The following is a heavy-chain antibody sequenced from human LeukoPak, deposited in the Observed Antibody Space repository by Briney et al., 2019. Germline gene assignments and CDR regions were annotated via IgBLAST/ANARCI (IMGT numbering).Heavy chain of an antibody. CDR2: MKEDGSVK. CDR3: ARDLGASQHLSWFGP. V-gene: IGHV3-7*05. D-gene: IGHD1-26*01. J-gene: IGHJ5*02. Sequence: GGSLRLSCAASGFTFSSYWMSWVRQAPGKGLEWVANMKEDGSVKYYVDSVKGRFTISRDNAKNSLYLQMNSLRAEDTAVYYCARDLGASQHLSWFGPWGQGTLVTVSS. CDR1: GFTFSSYW.